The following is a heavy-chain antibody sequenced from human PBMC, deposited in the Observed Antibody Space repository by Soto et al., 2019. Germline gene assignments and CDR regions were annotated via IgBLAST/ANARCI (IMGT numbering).Heavy chain of an antibody. Sequence: QVQLQESGPGLVKPSEILSLTCTVSGDSISSYYWSWIRQPPGKGLEWIGYIYYSGSTNYNPSLKSRVTISVDTSKNQFSLKLSSVTAADTAVYYCAREGDYDFWSGSGRFDPWGQGTLVTVSS. V-gene: IGHV4-59*01. CDR3: AREGDYDFWSGSGRFDP. D-gene: IGHD3-3*01. CDR1: GDSISSYY. CDR2: IYYSGST. J-gene: IGHJ5*02.